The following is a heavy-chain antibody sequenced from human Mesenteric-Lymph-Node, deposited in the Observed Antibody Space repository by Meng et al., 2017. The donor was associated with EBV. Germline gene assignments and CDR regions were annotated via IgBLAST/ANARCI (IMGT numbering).Heavy chain of an antibody. CDR2: IVPVYGTT. Sequence: QGQLVQAGAGAKKPGSSVKVSCKASGNLFSIYAISWVRQAPGQGLEWMGGIVPVYGTTNYAHTLQGRVTITADKSTTTAHMELSSLRSEDTAVYYCAVCSGESCPLRDYYYGMDVWGQGTTVTVSS. CDR1: GNLFSIYA. D-gene: IGHD2-15*01. V-gene: IGHV1-69*06. CDR3: AVCSGESCPLRDYYYGMDV. J-gene: IGHJ6*02.